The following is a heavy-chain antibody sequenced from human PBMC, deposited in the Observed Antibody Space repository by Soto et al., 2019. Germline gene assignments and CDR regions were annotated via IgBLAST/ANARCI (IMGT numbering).Heavy chain of an antibody. CDR2: IIPLSGTT. V-gene: IGHV1-69*06. Sequence: QVQLVQSGAEVKKPGSSVKVSCKASGGTIYNFAISWVRQARGQGPEWMGGIIPLSGTTDYALKFQGRVTVTADKSTGTVYLELSSLRSEDTAVYYCAGGHCSSNSCYSGSYYHYSLDVWGQGTTVTVSS. J-gene: IGHJ6*02. CDR3: AGGHCSSNSCYSGSYYHYSLDV. CDR1: GGTIYNFA. D-gene: IGHD2-2*02.